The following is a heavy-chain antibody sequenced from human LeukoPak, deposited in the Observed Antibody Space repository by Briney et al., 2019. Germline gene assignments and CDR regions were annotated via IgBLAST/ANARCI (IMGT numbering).Heavy chain of an antibody. J-gene: IGHJ3*02. D-gene: IGHD5-12*01. CDR2: IYYSGST. CDR3: ARGYTGSDAFDI. V-gene: IGHV4-59*01. Sequence: SETLSLTCTVSGGSFSSYYWSWIRQPPGKGLEWIGYIYYSGSTNYNPSLKSRVTISVDTSKNQFALKLSSVTAADTAVDYCARGYTGSDAFDIWGQGTMVTVSS. CDR1: GGSFSSYY.